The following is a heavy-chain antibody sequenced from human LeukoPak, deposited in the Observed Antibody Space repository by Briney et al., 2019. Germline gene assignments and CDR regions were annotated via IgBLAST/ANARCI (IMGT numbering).Heavy chain of an antibody. D-gene: IGHD4-11*01. CDR1: GGSISSYY. J-gene: IGHJ3*02. CDR2: IYYSGHT. Sequence: PSETLSLTCTVSGGSISSYYWNWIRQPPGKGLEWIGFIYYSGHTDYNPSLKSRVTLSVDTSKNQFSLKLSSVTAADTAVYYCARADSNYDSGYYAFDIWGQGTMVTVSS. CDR3: ARADSNYDSGYYAFDI. V-gene: IGHV4-59*08.